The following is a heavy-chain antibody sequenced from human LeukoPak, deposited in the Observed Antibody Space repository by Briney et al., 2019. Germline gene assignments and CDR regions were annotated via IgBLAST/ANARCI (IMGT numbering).Heavy chain of an antibody. D-gene: IGHD6-13*01. V-gene: IGHV3-9*01. Sequence: GGSLRLSCAASGFTFDDYAVHWVRQAPGKGLEWVSGISWNSGSIGYADSVKGRFTISRDNAKNSLYLQMNSLRAEDTALYYCAKDMRSAAGAFDIWGQGTMVTVSS. CDR1: GFTFDDYA. CDR2: ISWNSGSI. CDR3: AKDMRSAAGAFDI. J-gene: IGHJ3*02.